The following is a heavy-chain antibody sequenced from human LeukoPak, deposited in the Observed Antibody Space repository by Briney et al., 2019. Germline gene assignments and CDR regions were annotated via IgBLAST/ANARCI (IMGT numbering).Heavy chain of an antibody. CDR3: ARGGARYLDS. J-gene: IGHJ4*02. CDR2: MKEDRSDI. Sequence: GGSLRLSCAASGFDFTSYTMSWVRQAPGKGLEWVAKMKEDRSDIYYVDSVKGRFTICRNNAKNSLCLQMSSLRSEDTAVYYCARGGARYLDSWGQGILVTVSS. V-gene: IGHV3-7*01. CDR1: GFDFTSYT. D-gene: IGHD3-9*01.